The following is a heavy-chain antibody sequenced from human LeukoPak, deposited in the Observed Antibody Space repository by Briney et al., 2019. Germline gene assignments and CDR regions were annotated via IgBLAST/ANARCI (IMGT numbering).Heavy chain of an antibody. CDR2: IKQDGSEK. J-gene: IGHJ4*02. Sequence: GGSLRLSCAASGFTFSSYWVSWVRQAPGKGLEWVANIKQDGSEKYYVDSVKGRFTISRDNAKNSLYLQMNSLRAEDTAVYYCARSWTRLAYFDYWGQGTLVTVSS. D-gene: IGHD6-13*01. CDR3: ARSWTRLAYFDY. V-gene: IGHV3-7*01. CDR1: GFTFSSYW.